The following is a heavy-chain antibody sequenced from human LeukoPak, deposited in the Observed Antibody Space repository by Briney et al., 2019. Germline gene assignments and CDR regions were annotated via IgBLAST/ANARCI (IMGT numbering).Heavy chain of an antibody. Sequence: GGSLRLSCAASGFSFSSYWMNWVRQAPGKGLEWVSVIYSGGSTYYADSVKGRFTISRDNSKNTLYLQMNSLRAEDTAVYYCARAEGDRFDYWGQGTLVTVSS. CDR3: ARAEGDRFDY. D-gene: IGHD2-21*01. CDR2: IYSGGST. J-gene: IGHJ4*02. V-gene: IGHV3-66*01. CDR1: GFSFSSYW.